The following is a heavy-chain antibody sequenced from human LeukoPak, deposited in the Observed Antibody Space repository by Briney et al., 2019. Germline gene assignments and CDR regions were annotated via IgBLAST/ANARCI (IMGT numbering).Heavy chain of an antibody. CDR2: ISGSGGTT. D-gene: IGHD2-15*01. CDR3: AKGGYVGSCSGGSCYSEDY. V-gene: IGHV3-23*01. CDR1: GFIFSNYA. Sequence: GGSLRLSCAASGFIFSNYAMSWVRQAPGKGLEWVSAISGSGGTTYYADSVKGRFIISRDNSKNTLYLQMNSLRAEDTDVYYCAKGGYVGSCSGGSCYSEDYWGQGTLVTVS. J-gene: IGHJ4*02.